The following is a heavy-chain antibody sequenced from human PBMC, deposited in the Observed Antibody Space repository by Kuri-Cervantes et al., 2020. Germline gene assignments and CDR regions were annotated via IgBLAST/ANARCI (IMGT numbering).Heavy chain of an antibody. D-gene: IGHD3-10*01. CDR1: GFTSSGYA. Sequence: GGSLTLSCAASGFTSSGYAMSWVRQAPGKGLEWVSAISGSGGSTYYADSVKGRFSIFRNNSKNTLYLQMNSLRAEDTAVYYCAKGTGSGESYYYGMDVWGQGTPVTVSS. J-gene: IGHJ6*02. CDR2: ISGSGGST. CDR3: AKGTGSGESYYYGMDV. V-gene: IGHV3-23*01.